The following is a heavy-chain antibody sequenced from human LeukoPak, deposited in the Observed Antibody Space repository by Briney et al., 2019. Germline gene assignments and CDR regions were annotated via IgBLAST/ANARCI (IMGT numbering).Heavy chain of an antibody. J-gene: IGHJ5*02. Sequence: GGSLGLSCAASGFTFSSYAMHWVRQAPGKGLEWVAVISYDGSNKYYADSVKGRFTISRDNSKNTLYLQMNSLRAEDTAVYYCARDYDFWSGYYPPFWFDPWGQGTLVTVSS. CDR3: ARDYDFWSGYYPPFWFDP. CDR1: GFTFSSYA. V-gene: IGHV3-30*04. D-gene: IGHD3-3*01. CDR2: ISYDGSNK.